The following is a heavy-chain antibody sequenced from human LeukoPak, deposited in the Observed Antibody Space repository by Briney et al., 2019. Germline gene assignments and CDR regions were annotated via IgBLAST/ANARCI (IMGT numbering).Heavy chain of an antibody. CDR1: GYTFTGYY. V-gene: IGHV1-2*02. D-gene: IGHD5-18*01. CDR3: ARGQRGYSYGNYFDY. J-gene: IGHJ4*02. CDR2: INPNSGGT. Sequence: ASVKVSCKASGYTFTGYYMHWVRQAPGQGLEWMGWINPNSGGTNYAQTFQGRVTMTRDTSISTAYMELSRLRSDDTAVYYCARGQRGYSYGNYFDYWGQGTLVTVSS.